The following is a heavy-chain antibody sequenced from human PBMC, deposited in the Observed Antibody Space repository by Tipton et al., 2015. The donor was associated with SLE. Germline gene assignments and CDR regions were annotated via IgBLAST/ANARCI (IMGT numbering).Heavy chain of an antibody. J-gene: IGHJ5*02. CDR2: ISGTGST. V-gene: IGHV4-4*07. CDR3: AKGREHWLGRDWFDP. CDR1: RGSIISSY. D-gene: IGHD6-19*01. Sequence: TLSLTCTFSRGSIISSYWSWLRQPAGKGLEWIGRISGTGSTNYNPSLKSRVTMSVDLSKDQFSLKLSSVTAADTAVYYCAKGREHWLGRDWFDPWGQGIQVIVSS.